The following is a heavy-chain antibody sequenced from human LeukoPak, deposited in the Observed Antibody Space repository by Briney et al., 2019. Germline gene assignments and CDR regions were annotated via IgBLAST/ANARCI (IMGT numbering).Heavy chain of an antibody. CDR2: IHYSGST. D-gene: IGHD3-3*01. V-gene: IGHV4-59*12. CDR1: GGSISSYY. Sequence: PSETLSLTCTVSGGSISSYYWSWIRQPPGRGLEWIGSIHYSGSTSYNPSLRSRVTISVDTSKNHFSLKLSSVTAADTAVYYCARVRNRYYDFWSGYSQVEVFDIWGQGTMVTVSS. CDR3: ARVRNRYYDFWSGYSQVEVFDI. J-gene: IGHJ3*02.